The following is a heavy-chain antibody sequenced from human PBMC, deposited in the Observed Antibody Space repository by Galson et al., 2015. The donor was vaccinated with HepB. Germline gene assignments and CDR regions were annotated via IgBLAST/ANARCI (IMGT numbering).Heavy chain of an antibody. CDR3: ARVRSSSWPDY. CDR2: INAGNGNT. Sequence: SVKVSCKASGYTFTSYAVHWVRQAPGQRLEWMGWINAGNGNTKYSQKFQGRVTITRDTSASTAYMELSSLRSEDTAVYYCARVRSSSWPDYWGQGTLVTVSS. J-gene: IGHJ4*02. V-gene: IGHV1-3*01. CDR1: GYTFTSYA. D-gene: IGHD6-13*01.